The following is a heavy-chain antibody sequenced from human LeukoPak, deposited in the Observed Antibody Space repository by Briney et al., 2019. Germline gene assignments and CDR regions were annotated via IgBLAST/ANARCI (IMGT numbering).Heavy chain of an antibody. V-gene: IGHV3-23*01. Sequence: GGSLRLSCAASGFTFSSYAMSWVRQAPGKGLEWVSGISGSDGSTNYADSVKGRFTISRENSRNTLYLQMNSLRAEDTAVYYCAKDSAKKYDDYWGQGTLVTVSS. CDR3: AKDSAKKYDDY. D-gene: IGHD2/OR15-2a*01. CDR2: ISGSDGST. CDR1: GFTFSSYA. J-gene: IGHJ4*02.